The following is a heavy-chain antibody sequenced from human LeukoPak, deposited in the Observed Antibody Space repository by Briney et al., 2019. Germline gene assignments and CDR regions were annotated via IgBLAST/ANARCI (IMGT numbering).Heavy chain of an antibody. CDR3: ARLMGERSLFDY. V-gene: IGHV3-7*02. D-gene: IGHD1-26*01. Sequence: GGSLRLSCAASGFTLSSCWMTWVRQAPGKGLEWVANIKKDGNEKYYVDSVKGRFSISRDNAKNSVYLQMNSLRAEDTAVYYCARLMGERSLFDYWGQGVLVTVSS. J-gene: IGHJ4*02. CDR2: IKKDGNEK. CDR1: GFTLSSCW.